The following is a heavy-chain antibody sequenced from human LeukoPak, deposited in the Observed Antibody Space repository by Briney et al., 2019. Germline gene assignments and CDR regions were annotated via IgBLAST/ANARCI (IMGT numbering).Heavy chain of an antibody. CDR3: ARQLTGTTGLI. CDR1: GYSFTSYW. Sequence: GESLKISCKGSGYSFTSYWIGWVRQMPGKGLEWMGIIYPSDSDTKCSPSFQGQVTISADKSISIAYLQWSSLKASDTAMYYCARQLTGTTGLIWGQGTLVTVSS. CDR2: IYPSDSDT. V-gene: IGHV5-51*01. D-gene: IGHD1-7*01. J-gene: IGHJ4*02.